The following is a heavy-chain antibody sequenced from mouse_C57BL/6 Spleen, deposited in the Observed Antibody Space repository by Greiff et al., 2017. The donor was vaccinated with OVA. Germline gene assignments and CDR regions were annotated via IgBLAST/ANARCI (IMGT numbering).Heavy chain of an antibody. D-gene: IGHD1-1*01. J-gene: IGHJ4*01. CDR2: IWSGGST. Sequence: QVKLQQSGPGLVQPSQSLSITCTVSGFSLTSYGVHWVRQSPGTGLEWLGVIWSGGSTDSNAAFISRVSISKDNSKSQVFFKMNILQAEDTAIYYCARESGRYYAMDYWGQGTSVTVSS. V-gene: IGHV2-2*01. CDR1: GFSLTSYG. CDR3: ARESGRYYAMDY.